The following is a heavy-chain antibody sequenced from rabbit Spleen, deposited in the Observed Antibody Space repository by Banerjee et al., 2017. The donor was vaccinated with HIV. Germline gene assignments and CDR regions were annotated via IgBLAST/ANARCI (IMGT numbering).Heavy chain of an antibody. D-gene: IGHD4-2*01. V-gene: IGHV1S7*01. J-gene: IGHJ4*01. CDR1: GFDFSNYY. CDR3: ARGGNGWDYSFGL. CDR2: IDPFFGTT. Sequence: QLKESGGGLVQPGGSLKLSCKGSGFDFSNYYMSWVRQAPGKGLEWIGYIDPFFGTTYYASWVNGRFTISSHNAQNTLYLQLNSLTVADTATYFCARGGNGWDYSFGLWGPGTLVTVS.